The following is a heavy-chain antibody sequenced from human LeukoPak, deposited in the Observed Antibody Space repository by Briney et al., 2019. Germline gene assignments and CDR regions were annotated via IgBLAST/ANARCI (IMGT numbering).Heavy chain of an antibody. CDR2: ISGSGGST. J-gene: IGHJ3*02. CDR3: AKGGDYGYAFDI. Sequence: GGSLRLSCAASGFTFSSYAMSWVRQAPGKGVEWVSAISGSGGSTYYADSVKGRFTISRDNSKNTLYLQMNSLRAEDTAVYYCAKGGDYGYAFDIWGQGTMVTVSS. V-gene: IGHV3-23*01. CDR1: GFTFSSYA. D-gene: IGHD4-17*01.